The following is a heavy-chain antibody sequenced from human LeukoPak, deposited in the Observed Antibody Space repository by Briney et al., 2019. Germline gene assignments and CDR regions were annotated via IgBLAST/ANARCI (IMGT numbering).Heavy chain of an antibody. D-gene: IGHD6-6*01. J-gene: IGHJ4*02. CDR1: GLTFSSDA. V-gene: IGHV3-23*01. CDR3: AKDSGGPYSSSAFDY. CDR2: ISGSGGST. Sequence: GGSLRLSCAASGLTFSSDAMSWVRQAPGKGLEWVSAISGSGGSTYYADSVKGRFTISRDNSKNTLYLQMNSLRAEDTAVYYCAKDSGGPYSSSAFDYWGQGTLVTASS.